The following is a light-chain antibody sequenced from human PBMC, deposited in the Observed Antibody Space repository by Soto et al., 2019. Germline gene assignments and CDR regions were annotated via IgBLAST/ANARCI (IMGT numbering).Light chain of an antibody. J-gene: IGLJ3*02. V-gene: IGLV2-14*01. CDR1: SSDVGAYNY. CDR2: QVS. CDR3: HSYTSSISWV. Sequence: QSAPTQPASVSGSPVQSITISCTGTSSDVGAYNYVSWYQQYPGKAPKLVISQVSSRPSGISNRFSGSKSGNTASLTISGLQAEDEADYYCHSYTSSISWVFGGGTKLTVL.